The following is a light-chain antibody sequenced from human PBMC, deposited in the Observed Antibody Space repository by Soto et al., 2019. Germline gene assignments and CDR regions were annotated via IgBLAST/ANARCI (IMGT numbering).Light chain of an antibody. J-gene: IGKJ1*01. CDR2: GAS. V-gene: IGKV1-6*01. CDR1: QDVRYF. Sequence: AIQMPQSPSSLSASVGARVPITCRASQDVRYFLGWYQQKPGKATKLLIYGASSLQSGVPSRFSGSGSGTDFTLTISSLQPEEFATYFCLQDYGFPWTFGQGTKVDIK. CDR3: LQDYGFPWT.